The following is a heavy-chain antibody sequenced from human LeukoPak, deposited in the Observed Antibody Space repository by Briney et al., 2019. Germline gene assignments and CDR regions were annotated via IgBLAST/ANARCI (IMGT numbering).Heavy chain of an antibody. CDR2: IYYSGST. D-gene: IGHD4-17*01. CDR1: GGSISSYY. V-gene: IGHV4-59*08. J-gene: IGHJ4*02. CDR3: ASLTTVTQGYFDS. Sequence: PSETLSLTCTVSGGSISSYYWSWIRQPPGKGLEWIGYIYYSGSTNYNPSLKSRLTISVDASKNQFSLKLSSVTATDTAVYYCASLTTVTQGYFDSWGPGTLVTVSS.